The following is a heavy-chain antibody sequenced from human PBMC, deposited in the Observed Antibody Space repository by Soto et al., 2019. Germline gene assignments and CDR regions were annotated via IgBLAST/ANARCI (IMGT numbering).Heavy chain of an antibody. CDR1: GGTFSSYA. D-gene: IGHD3-16*02. J-gene: IGHJ4*02. CDR3: ARDVYDYVWGSYRRPHFDY. Sequence: SVKVSCKASGGTFSSYAISWVRQAPGQGLEWMGGIIPIFGTANYAQKFQGRVTITGDESTSTAYMELSSLRSEDTAVYYCARDVYDYVWGSYRRPHFDYWGQGTLVTVSS. CDR2: IIPIFGTA. V-gene: IGHV1-69*13.